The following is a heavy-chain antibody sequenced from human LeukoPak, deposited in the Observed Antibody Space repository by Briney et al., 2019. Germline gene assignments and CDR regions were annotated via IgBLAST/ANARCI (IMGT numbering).Heavy chain of an antibody. J-gene: IGHJ6*03. CDR3: ARDGLLMELRNYMDV. Sequence: ASVKLSCKASGGTFSSYAISWVRQAPGQGREWMGGINPNSSGTNYTQKFQGRVTRTRDTSISTAYMELSRLRSDDTAMYYCARDGLLMELRNYMDVWGKGTTVTVSS. D-gene: IGHD1-7*01. V-gene: IGHV1-2*02. CDR1: GGTFSSYA. CDR2: INPNSSGT.